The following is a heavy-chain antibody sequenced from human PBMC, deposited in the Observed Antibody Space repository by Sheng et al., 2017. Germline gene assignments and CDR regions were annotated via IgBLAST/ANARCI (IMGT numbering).Heavy chain of an antibody. J-gene: IGHJ4*02. V-gene: IGHV3-66*04. CDR3: ARQTTAWYYFDY. CDR1: GLTVSTNY. D-gene: IGHD2-21*02. Sequence: EVQLVESGGGLVQPGGSLRISCAASGLTVSTNYMSWVRQAPGKGLEWVSVIYSGGETYYADSVKGRFTISRDKSKNTLYFQMNSLRAEDTAVYYCARQTTAWYYFDYWGQGTLVTVSS. CDR2: IYSGGET.